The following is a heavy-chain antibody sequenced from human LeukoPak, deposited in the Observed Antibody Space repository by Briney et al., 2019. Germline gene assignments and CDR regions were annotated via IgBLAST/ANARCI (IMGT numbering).Heavy chain of an antibody. CDR3: ARRVYCGGDCYCFDY. CDR2: IYPGDSDT. V-gene: IGHV5-51*01. J-gene: IGHJ4*02. Sequence: GESLKISCKGSGYSSTSYWIGWVRQMPGKGLEWMGIIYPGDSDTRYSPSFQGQVTISADKSIRTAYLQWSSLKASDTAMYYCARRVYCGGDCYCFDYWGQGTLVTVSS. D-gene: IGHD2-21*02. CDR1: GYSSTSYW.